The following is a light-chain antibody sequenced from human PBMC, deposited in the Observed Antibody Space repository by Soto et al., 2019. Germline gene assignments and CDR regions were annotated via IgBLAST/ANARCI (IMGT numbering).Light chain of an antibody. CDR3: SSLTTRFTYV. Sequence: QSALTQPASVSGSAGQSVAISCSGTSSDVGAYNYVSWYQQHPGKAPKLLLSEVSNRPSGVSDRFFGSKSGNTASLTISGLQAEDEADYYCSSLTTRFTYVFGTGTKVTVL. V-gene: IGLV2-14*01. CDR1: SSDVGAYNY. J-gene: IGLJ1*01. CDR2: EVS.